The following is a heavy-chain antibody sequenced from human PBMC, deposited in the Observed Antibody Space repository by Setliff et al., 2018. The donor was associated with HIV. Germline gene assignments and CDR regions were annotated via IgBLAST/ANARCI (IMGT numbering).Heavy chain of an antibody. CDR1: GGSISSSSYY. CDR3: AMGSSGYPFDY. D-gene: IGHD3-22*01. J-gene: IGHJ4*02. Sequence: LSLTCSASGGSISSSSYYWGWIRQPPGKGLDWIGSMSYTGTTYDNPSLKSRVTISVDTSKNQFSLKLTSVTAADAAVYFCAMGSSGYPFDYWGQGSLVTVSS. CDR2: MSYTGTT. V-gene: IGHV4-39*01.